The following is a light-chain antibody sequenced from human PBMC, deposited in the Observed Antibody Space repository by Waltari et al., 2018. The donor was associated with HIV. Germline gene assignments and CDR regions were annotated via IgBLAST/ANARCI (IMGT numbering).Light chain of an antibody. V-gene: IGKV3-15*01. CDR3: QQYNNWPPWT. Sequence: EIVMTQSPATLSLSPGERATLSGRASQSVSSNLAWYQQKPGQAPRLLIYGASTSATGIPARFSGSGSGTEFTLTISSLQSEECAVYYCQQYNNWPPWTFGQGTKVEIK. CDR1: QSVSSN. CDR2: GAS. J-gene: IGKJ1*01.